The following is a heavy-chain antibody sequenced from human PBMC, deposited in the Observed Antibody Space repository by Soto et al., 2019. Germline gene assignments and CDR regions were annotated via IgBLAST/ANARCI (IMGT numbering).Heavy chain of an antibody. V-gene: IGHV1-69*12. CDR2: IIPIFGTA. Sequence: QVQLVQSGAAVKKPGSSVKVSCKASGGTFSSYAISWVRQAPGQGLEWMGGIIPIFGTANYAQKFQGRVTITADESTSTAYMELSSLRSEDTAVYYCASGSLVEMATIFPFDYWGQGTLVTVSS. D-gene: IGHD5-12*01. J-gene: IGHJ4*02. CDR3: ASGSLVEMATIFPFDY. CDR1: GGTFSSYA.